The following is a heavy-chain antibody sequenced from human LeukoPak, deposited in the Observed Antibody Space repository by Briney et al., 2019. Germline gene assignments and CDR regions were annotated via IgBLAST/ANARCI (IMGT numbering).Heavy chain of an antibody. CDR1: GYTFTSYD. D-gene: IGHD5-12*01. CDR3: ASGYSGYDADAFDI. J-gene: IGHJ3*02. CDR2: MNPNSGNT. Sequence: GASVKVSCKASGYTFTSYDINWVRQATGQGLEWMGWMNPNSGNTGYAQKFQGRVTMTRNTSISTAYMELSSLRSEDTAVYYCASGYSGYDADAFDIWGQGTMVTVSS. V-gene: IGHV1-8*01.